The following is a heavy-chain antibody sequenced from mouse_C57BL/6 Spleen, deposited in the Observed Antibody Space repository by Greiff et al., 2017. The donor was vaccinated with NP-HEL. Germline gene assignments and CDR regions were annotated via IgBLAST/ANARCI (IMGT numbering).Heavy chain of an antibody. CDR1: GFTFSDYG. Sequence: EVKLVESGGGLVKPGGSLKLSCAASGFTFSDYGMHWVRQAPEKGLEWVAYISSGSSTIYYADTLNGRFTLSRDNAKNTLFLQMPSLRSEDTAMYYCATEKLRLYYFDYWGQGTTLTVSS. D-gene: IGHD1-1*01. V-gene: IGHV5-17*01. CDR3: ATEKLRLYYFDY. CDR2: ISSGSSTI. J-gene: IGHJ2*01.